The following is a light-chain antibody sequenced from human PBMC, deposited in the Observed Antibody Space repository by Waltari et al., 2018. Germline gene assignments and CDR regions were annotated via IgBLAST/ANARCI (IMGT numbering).Light chain of an antibody. V-gene: IGKV4-1*01. J-gene: IGKJ1*01. CDR3: QQYYGTPPT. CDR1: QTGLYSSNNKNY. CDR2: WAS. Sequence: DIVMTQSPDSLAVSLGERATINCKASQTGLYSSNNKNYLAWYQQKPGQPPKLLIYWASTRESGVPDRFSGSGSGTDFTLTISSLQAEDVAVYYCQQYYGTPPTFGQGTKVEIK.